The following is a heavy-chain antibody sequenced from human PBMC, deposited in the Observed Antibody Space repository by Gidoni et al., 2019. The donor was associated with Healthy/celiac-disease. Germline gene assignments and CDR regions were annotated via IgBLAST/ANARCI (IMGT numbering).Heavy chain of an antibody. J-gene: IGHJ4*02. V-gene: IGHV3-33*01. D-gene: IGHD3-10*01. Sequence: QVQLVESGGGVVQPGRSLRLPCAASGLPFSSYGMHWVRQAPGKGLEWVAVIWYDGSNKYYADSVKGRFTISRDNSKNTLYLQMNSLRAEDTAVYYCARQESYYYGSGSYYIDYWGQGTLVTVSS. CDR2: IWYDGSNK. CDR3: ARQESYYYGSGSYYIDY. CDR1: GLPFSSYG.